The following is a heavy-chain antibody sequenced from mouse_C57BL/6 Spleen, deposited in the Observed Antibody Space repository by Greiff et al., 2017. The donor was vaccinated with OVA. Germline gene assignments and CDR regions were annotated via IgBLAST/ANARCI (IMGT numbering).Heavy chain of an antibody. CDR2: IYPGSGST. CDR3: ARDDYGAAWFAY. J-gene: IGHJ3*01. Sequence: VQLQQPGAELVKPGASVKMSCKASGYTFTSYWLTWVKQRPGQGLAWIGDIYPGSGSTNYNEKFKSKATLTVDTSSSTAYMQLSSLTSEDSAVYYCARDDYGAAWFAYWGQGTLVTVSA. CDR1: GYTFTSYW. D-gene: IGHD2-4*01. V-gene: IGHV1-55*01.